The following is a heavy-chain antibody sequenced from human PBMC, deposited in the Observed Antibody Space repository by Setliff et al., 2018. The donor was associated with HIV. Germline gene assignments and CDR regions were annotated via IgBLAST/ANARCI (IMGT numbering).Heavy chain of an antibody. J-gene: IGHJ4*01. CDR2: SCYSRIT. D-gene: IGHD1-1*01. Sequence: SETLSLTCTVSGDSVTSETYCWGWIRQPPEKGLEWIGSSCYSRITYYNSSLKSRATLSVDTPRNQLSLKLSSVTAADTAVYYCVKSGYYWNTSPSFWGYGTLVTVSS. CDR3: VKSGYYWNTSPSF. CDR1: GDSVTSETYC. V-gene: IGHV4-39*01.